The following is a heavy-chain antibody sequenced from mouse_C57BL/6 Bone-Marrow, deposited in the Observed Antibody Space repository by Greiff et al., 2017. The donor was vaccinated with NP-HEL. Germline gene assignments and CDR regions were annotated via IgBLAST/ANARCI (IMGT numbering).Heavy chain of an antibody. V-gene: IGHV3-6*01. D-gene: IGHD2-4*01. J-gene: IGHJ2*01. Sequence: EVKLLESGPGLVKPSPSLSLPCSVTGYSITSGYYWNWIRQFPGNKLEWMGYIRYDGSNNYNQSLKNRIPITRDTAKNHFFLELNSVTTEDTATYYCARGDRDYDSAYWGQGTTLTVSS. CDR1: GYSITSGYY. CDR3: ARGDRDYDSAY. CDR2: IRYDGSN.